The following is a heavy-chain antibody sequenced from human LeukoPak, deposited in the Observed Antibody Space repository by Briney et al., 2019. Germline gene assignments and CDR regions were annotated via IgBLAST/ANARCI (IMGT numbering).Heavy chain of an antibody. CDR2: ISYTGSS. CDR3: AKSVTRYFDL. V-gene: IGHV4-59*03. Sequence: PSETLSLTCTVSGGSISSYYWTWIRQPPGQGLEWIGHISYTGSSHYNPSLNSRVTTSVDSSKNQFSLKLTSVTAADTAVYYCAKSVTRYFDLWGRGTLVTVSS. D-gene: IGHD4-17*01. CDR1: GGSISSYY. J-gene: IGHJ2*01.